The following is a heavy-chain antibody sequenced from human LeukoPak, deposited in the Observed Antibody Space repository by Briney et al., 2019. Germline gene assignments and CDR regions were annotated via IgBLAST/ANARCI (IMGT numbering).Heavy chain of an antibody. Sequence: GGSLRLSCAASGFTFSSYAMSWVRQAPGKGLEWVSAISGSGGSTYYADSVKGRFTISRDNSKNTLYPQMSSLRAEDTAVYYCAKGRRSSGYYYYFDYWGQGTLVTVSS. D-gene: IGHD3-22*01. CDR2: ISGSGGST. V-gene: IGHV3-23*01. J-gene: IGHJ4*02. CDR3: AKGRRSSGYYYYFDY. CDR1: GFTFSSYA.